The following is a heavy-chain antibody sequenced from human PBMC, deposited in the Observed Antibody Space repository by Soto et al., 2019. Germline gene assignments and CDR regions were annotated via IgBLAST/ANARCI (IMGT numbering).Heavy chain of an antibody. CDR2: IYYSGST. V-gene: IGHV4-39*01. J-gene: IGHJ5*01. D-gene: IGHD3-3*01. CDR3: ARHRSSRRYDFNLFDS. CDR1: GGSISSSSYY. Sequence: SETLSLTCTVSGGSISSSSYYWGWIRQPPGKGLEWIGSIYYSGSTYYNPSLKSRVTISVDTSKNQFSLKLSSVTAADTAVYYCARHRSSRRYDFNLFDSWGQGTL.